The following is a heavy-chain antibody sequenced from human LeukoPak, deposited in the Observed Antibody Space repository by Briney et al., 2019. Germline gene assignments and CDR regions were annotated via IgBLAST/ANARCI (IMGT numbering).Heavy chain of an antibody. CDR3: ARDFPRGIAADYYYYMDV. CDR1: GFTFDDYA. Sequence: PGRSLRLSCAASGFTFDDYAMHWVRQAPGKGLEWVSGITWNSGRIGYADSVKGRFTISRDNAKNSLYLQMNSLRAEDTAVYYCARDFPRGIAADYYYYMDVWGKGTTVTISS. J-gene: IGHJ6*03. V-gene: IGHV3-9*01. D-gene: IGHD6-13*01. CDR2: ITWNSGRI.